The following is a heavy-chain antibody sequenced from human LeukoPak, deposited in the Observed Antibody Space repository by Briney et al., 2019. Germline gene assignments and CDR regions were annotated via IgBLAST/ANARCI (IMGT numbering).Heavy chain of an antibody. Sequence: QTGGSLRLSCAASGFTLSTYWMTWVRQAPGKGLEWVANIRQDGSEKYYVDSVEGRFTISRDNAKKSLFLQMNSLRAEDTAVYYCARDMRGDGFDIWGRGTMVTVSS. CDR3: ARDMRGDGFDI. CDR2: IRQDGSEK. CDR1: GFTLSTYW. J-gene: IGHJ3*02. V-gene: IGHV3-7*04. D-gene: IGHD2-2*01.